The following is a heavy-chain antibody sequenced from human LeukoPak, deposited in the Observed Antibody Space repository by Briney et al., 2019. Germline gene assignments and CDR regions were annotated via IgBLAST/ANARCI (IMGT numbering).Heavy chain of an antibody. J-gene: IGHJ6*03. CDR1: GFTFSSYG. CDR3: ARAVAAAGGYYYYYMDV. V-gene: IGHV3-33*01. Sequence: GRSLRLSCAASGFTFSSYGMHWVRQAPGKGLEWVAVIWYDGSNKYYADSVKGRFTISRDNSKNTLYLQMNSLRAEDTAVYYCARAVAAAGGYYYYYMDVRGKGTTVTVSS. D-gene: IGHD6-13*01. CDR2: IWYDGSNK.